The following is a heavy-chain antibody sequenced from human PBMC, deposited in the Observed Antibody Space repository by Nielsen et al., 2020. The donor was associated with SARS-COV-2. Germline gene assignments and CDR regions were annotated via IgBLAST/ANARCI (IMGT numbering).Heavy chain of an antibody. CDR2: ISSNNNYI. V-gene: IGHV3-21*01. Sequence: GGSLRLSCAASGLTLSRYIMNWVRQAPGKGLEWVSSISSNNNYIYYADSVKGRFTISRDNAKNSLYLQMNSLRVEDTAVYYCARDRPNFYYYGMDVWGQGTTVTVSS. CDR1: GLTLSRYI. J-gene: IGHJ6*02. CDR3: ARDRPNFYYYGMDV.